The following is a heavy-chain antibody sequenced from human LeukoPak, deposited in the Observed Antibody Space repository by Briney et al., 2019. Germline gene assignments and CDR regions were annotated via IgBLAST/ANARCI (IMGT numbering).Heavy chain of an antibody. CDR2: INPSGGST. J-gene: IGHJ4*02. D-gene: IGHD5-18*01. Sequence: GASVKVSCKASGYTFTSYYMHWVRQAPGQGLEWMGIINPSGGSTSYAQKFQGRVTMTRDKSTSTVYMELSSLRSEDTAVYYCARGLPPTLDTAMVFDYWGQGTLVTVSS. CDR1: GYTFTSYY. V-gene: IGHV1-46*01. CDR3: ARGLPPTLDTAMVFDY.